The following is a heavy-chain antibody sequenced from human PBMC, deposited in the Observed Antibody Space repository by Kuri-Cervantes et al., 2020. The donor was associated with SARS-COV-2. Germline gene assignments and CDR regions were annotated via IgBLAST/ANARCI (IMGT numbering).Heavy chain of an antibody. Sequence: ASVKVSCKASGYTFSSYGISWVRQAPGQGLEWMGWISVNNGNTNYAQKLQGRVNMTTDTTTSTAYMELRSLRSEDTAVYYCARDRPIVVVPAAIRYWFDPWGQGTLVTVSS. D-gene: IGHD2-2*02. J-gene: IGHJ5*02. CDR1: GYTFSSYG. CDR3: ARDRPIVVVPAAIRYWFDP. CDR2: ISVNNGNT. V-gene: IGHV1-18*01.